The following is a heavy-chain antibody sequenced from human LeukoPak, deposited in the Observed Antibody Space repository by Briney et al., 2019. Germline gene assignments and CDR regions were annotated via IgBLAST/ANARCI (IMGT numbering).Heavy chain of an antibody. CDR1: GFXFSSYE. CDR2: ISGSGYNI. D-gene: IGHD4-17*01. V-gene: IGHV3-48*03. J-gene: IGHJ3*02. Sequence: GGSLRLSCAASGFXFSSYEINWVRQAPGKGLEWVSYISGSGYNIYYADSVQGRFTISRDNAKNSLYLQMNSLRAEDTAVYYCARENSGDYGDAFDIWGQGTMVTVSS. CDR3: ARENSGDYGDAFDI.